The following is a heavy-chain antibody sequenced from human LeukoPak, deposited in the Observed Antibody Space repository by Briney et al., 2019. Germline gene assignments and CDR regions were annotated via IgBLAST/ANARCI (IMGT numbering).Heavy chain of an antibody. CDR1: GFTFDDYA. J-gene: IGHJ6*02. V-gene: IGHV3-9*01. Sequence: GRSLRLSCAASGFTFDDYAMHWVRQAPGRGLEWVSGISWNSGSIGYADSVKGRFTISRDNAKNSLYLQMNSLRAEDTALCYCAKDYYFFGMDVWGQGTTVTVSS. CDR3: AKDYYFFGMDV. CDR2: ISWNSGSI.